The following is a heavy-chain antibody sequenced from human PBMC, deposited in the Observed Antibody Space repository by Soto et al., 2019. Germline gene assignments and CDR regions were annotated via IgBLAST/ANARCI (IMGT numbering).Heavy chain of an antibody. V-gene: IGHV3-23*01. CDR1: GFTFSSYA. D-gene: IGHD2-2*01. Sequence: EVQLLESGGGLVQPGGSLRLSCAASGFTFSSYAMSWVCQAPGKGLEWVSAISGSGGSTYYADSVKGRFTISRDNSKNTLYLHMNSLRAEDTAVYYCAKDLVESFATGVWYFDLWGRGTLVTVSS. CDR2: ISGSGGST. CDR3: AKDLVESFATGVWYFDL. J-gene: IGHJ2*01.